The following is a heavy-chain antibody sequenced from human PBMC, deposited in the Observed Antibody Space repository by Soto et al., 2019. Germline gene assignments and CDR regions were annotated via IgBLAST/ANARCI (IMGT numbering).Heavy chain of an antibody. V-gene: IGHV4-34*01. D-gene: IGHD3-22*01. CDR3: ARSFSNGGYYYYGMDV. CDR1: GGSFSGYY. CDR2: INHSGST. Sequence: PSETLSLTCAVYGGSFSGYYWSWIRQPPGKGLEWIGEINHSGSTNYNPSLKSRVTISVDTSKNQFSLKLSSVTAADTSVYYCARSFSNGGYYYYGMDVWGHGTTVTVSS. J-gene: IGHJ6*02.